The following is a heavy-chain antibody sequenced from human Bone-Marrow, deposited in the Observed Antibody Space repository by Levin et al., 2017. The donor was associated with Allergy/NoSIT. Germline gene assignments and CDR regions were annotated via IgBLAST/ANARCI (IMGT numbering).Heavy chain of an antibody. V-gene: IGHV4-34*01. Sequence: SQTLSLTCAVYGGSFSGYYWSWIRQPPGRGLEWIGEINHSASTNYNPSLKSRVTISVDTSKNQFSLKLSSVTAADTAVYYCARIQYVDGYSGYVPWGQGTLVTVSS. J-gene: IGHJ5*02. CDR3: ARIQYVDGYSGYVP. D-gene: IGHD5-12*01. CDR2: INHSAST. CDR1: GGSFSGYY.